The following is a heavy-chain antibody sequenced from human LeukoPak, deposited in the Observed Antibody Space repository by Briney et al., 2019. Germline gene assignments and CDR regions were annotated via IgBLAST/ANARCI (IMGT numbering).Heavy chain of an antibody. CDR2: INHSGST. CDR1: GGSFSAYY. D-gene: IGHD1-14*01. J-gene: IGHJ4*02. Sequence: SETLSLTCAVYGGSFSAYYWSWIRQPPGKGLEWIGEINHSGSTTYNPSLKSRVTISVDTSKNQFSLKLTSVTAADTAVYYCAREDLGAEPTMVYWGQGTLVTVSS. CDR3: AREDLGAEPTMVY. V-gene: IGHV4-34*01.